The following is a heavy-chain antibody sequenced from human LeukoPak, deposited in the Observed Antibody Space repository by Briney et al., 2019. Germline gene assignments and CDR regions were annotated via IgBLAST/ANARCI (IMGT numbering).Heavy chain of an antibody. V-gene: IGHV1-18*01. CDR3: ARDNVRYGMDV. CDR1: GGTFSSYA. Sequence: SVKVSCKASGGTFSSYAISWVRQAPGQGLEWMGWISAYNGNTNYAQKLQGRVTMTTDTSTSTAYMELRSLRSDDTAVYYCARDNVRYGMDVWGQGTTVTVSS. D-gene: IGHD2-8*01. CDR2: ISAYNGNT. J-gene: IGHJ6*02.